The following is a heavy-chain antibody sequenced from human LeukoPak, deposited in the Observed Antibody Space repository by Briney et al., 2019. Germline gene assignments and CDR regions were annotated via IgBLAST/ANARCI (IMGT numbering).Heavy chain of an antibody. CDR2: ISSSSYI. Sequence: GGSRRLSCAASGFTFSSYSMNWVRQAPGKGLEWVSSISSSSYIYYADSVKGRFTISRDNAKNSLYLQMNSLRAEDTAVYYCAISRLGRPNWFDPWGQGTLVTVSS. J-gene: IGHJ5*02. V-gene: IGHV3-21*01. CDR1: GFTFSSYS. CDR3: AISRLGRPNWFDP. D-gene: IGHD7-27*01.